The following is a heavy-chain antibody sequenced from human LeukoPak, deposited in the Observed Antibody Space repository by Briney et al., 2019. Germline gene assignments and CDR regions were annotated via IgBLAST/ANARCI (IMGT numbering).Heavy chain of an antibody. CDR3: ARSRRITMVRGVIRGFDP. CDR1: GGSFSGYY. CDR2: INHSGST. V-gene: IGHV4-34*01. D-gene: IGHD3-10*01. Sequence: SETLSLTRAVYGGSFSGYYWSWIRQPPGKGLEWIGEINHSGSTNYNPSLKSRVTISVDTSKNQFSLKLSSVTAADTAVYYCARSRRITMVRGVIRGFDPWGQGTLVTVSS. J-gene: IGHJ5*02.